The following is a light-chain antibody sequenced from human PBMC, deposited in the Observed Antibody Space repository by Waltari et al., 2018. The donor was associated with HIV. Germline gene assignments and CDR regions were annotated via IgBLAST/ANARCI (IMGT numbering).Light chain of an antibody. CDR3: QHYSSSPYT. CDR2: KAS. V-gene: IGKV1-5*03. CDR1: QSISSW. Sequence: DILMTQSPSILSASSGGKVIITCRASQSISSWLAWYQHKPGTAPKLLIYKASVLEGGVPSRFSGSGSGTEFTLNITNLQPDDFATYYCQHYSSSPYTFGQGTNLEIK. J-gene: IGKJ2*01.